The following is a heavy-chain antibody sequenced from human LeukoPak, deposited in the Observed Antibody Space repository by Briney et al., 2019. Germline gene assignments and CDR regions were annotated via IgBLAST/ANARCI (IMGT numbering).Heavy chain of an antibody. Sequence: GGSLRLSCAASGFTFSDYYMNWVRQAPGKGLEWVSSISSSSTIYYADSVKGRFTISRDNAKNSLYLQMNSLRAEDTAVYYCARALSIVVVPAGFDYWGQGTLVTVSS. V-gene: IGHV3-69-1*02. CDR2: ISSSSTI. J-gene: IGHJ4*02. D-gene: IGHD2-2*01. CDR3: ARALSIVVVPAGFDY. CDR1: GFTFSDYY.